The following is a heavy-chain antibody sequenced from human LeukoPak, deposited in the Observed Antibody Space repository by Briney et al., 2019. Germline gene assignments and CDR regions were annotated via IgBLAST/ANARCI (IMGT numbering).Heavy chain of an antibody. CDR1: GGSISSSGYY. CDR2: IHYSGTT. Sequence: SETLSLTCTVSGGSISSSGYYWGWIRQPPGKGLEWIGSIHYSGTTYYSLSLRSRVTISVDTSKNQFSLKLSSVTAADTAVYYCARQPTGDCSSTSCYTDYWGQGTLVTVSS. J-gene: IGHJ4*02. CDR3: ARQPTGDCSSTSCYTDY. D-gene: IGHD2-2*02. V-gene: IGHV4-39*01.